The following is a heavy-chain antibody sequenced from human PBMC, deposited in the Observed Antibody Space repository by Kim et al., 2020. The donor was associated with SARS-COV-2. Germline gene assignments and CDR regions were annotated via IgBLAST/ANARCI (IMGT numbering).Heavy chain of an antibody. V-gene: IGHV1-46*01. CDR3: ARGGPYAITNYYYDSSGYYYGMDV. D-gene: IGHD3-22*01. CDR1: GYTFTSYY. CDR2: INPSGGST. J-gene: IGHJ6*02. Sequence: ASVKVSCKASGYTFTSYYMHWVRQAPGQGLEWMGIINPSGGSTSYAQKFQGRVTMTRDTSTSTVYMELSSLRSEDTAVYYCARGGPYAITNYYYDSSGYYYGMDVWGQGTTVTVSS.